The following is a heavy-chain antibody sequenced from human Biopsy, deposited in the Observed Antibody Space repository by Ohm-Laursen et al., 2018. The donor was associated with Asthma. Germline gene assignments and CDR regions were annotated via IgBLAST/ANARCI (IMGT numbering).Heavy chain of an antibody. Sequence: SLRLSCTASGFTFSSYWMHWVRQAPGKGLMWVSRINSDGSSTTYADSVKGRFTISRDNAENTLYLRMNSLRAEDTAVYYCARVSALYDFWSSYSLYDYWGQGTLVTVSS. CDR3: ARVSALYDFWSSYSLYDY. CDR1: GFTFSSYW. D-gene: IGHD3-3*01. CDR2: INSDGSST. V-gene: IGHV3-74*01. J-gene: IGHJ4*02.